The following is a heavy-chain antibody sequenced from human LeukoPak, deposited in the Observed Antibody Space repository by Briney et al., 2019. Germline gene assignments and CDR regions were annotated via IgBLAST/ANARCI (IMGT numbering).Heavy chain of an antibody. CDR3: ARYFYYYDSSGYYGRYFDY. D-gene: IGHD3-22*01. CDR2: INWNVGST. V-gene: IGHV3-20*04. CDR1: GLTVSTNY. Sequence: GPLRLSCTASGLTVSTNYMSWVRQAPEKGLDWFSGINWNVGSTGYADFVTVLFTTSRDNANNSLYLQMNSLRAEDTALYYCARYFYYYDSSGYYGRYFDYWGQGTLVTVSS. J-gene: IGHJ4*02.